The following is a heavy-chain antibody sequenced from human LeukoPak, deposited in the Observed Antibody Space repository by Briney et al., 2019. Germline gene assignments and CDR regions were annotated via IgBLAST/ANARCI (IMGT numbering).Heavy chain of an antibody. V-gene: IGHV4-34*01. CDR2: INHSGST. CDR1: GGSFSGYY. J-gene: IGHJ6*02. CDR3: ARCGYSLSYYYYGMDV. Sequence: PSETLSLTCAVYGGSFSGYYWSWIRHPPGKGLEWIGEINHSGSTNYNPSLKSRVTISVDTSKNQFSLKLSSVTAADTAVYYCARCGYSLSYYYYGMDVWGQGTTVTVSS. D-gene: IGHD5-18*01.